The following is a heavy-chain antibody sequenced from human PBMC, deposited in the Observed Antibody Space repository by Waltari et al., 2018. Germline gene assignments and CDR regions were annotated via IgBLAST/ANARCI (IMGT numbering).Heavy chain of an antibody. CDR1: GFTFSSYE. J-gene: IGHJ4*02. V-gene: IGHV3-48*03. CDR2: ISSSGSTI. Sequence: EVQLVESGGGLVQPGGSLRLSCAASGFTFSSYEMNWVRQAPWKGLEWVSYISSSGSTIYYADSVKGRFTISRDNAKNSLYLQMNSLRAEDTAVYYCAVTYTNYDYVWGSYRAFDYWGQGTLVTVSS. CDR3: AVTYTNYDYVWGSYRAFDY. D-gene: IGHD3-16*02.